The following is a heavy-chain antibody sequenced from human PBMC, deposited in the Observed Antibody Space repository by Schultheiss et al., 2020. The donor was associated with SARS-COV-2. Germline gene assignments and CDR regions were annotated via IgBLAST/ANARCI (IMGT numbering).Heavy chain of an antibody. D-gene: IGHD2-2*01. CDR1: GFTFSSYS. Sequence: GGSLRLSCAASGFTFSSYSMNWVRQAPGKGLEWVSSISSSSSYIYYADSVKGRFTISRDNAKNSLYLQMNSLRAEDTAVYYCAILLCSSTSCPDYWGQGTLVTVSS. CDR2: ISSSSSYI. J-gene: IGHJ4*02. V-gene: IGHV3-21*01. CDR3: AILLCSSTSCPDY.